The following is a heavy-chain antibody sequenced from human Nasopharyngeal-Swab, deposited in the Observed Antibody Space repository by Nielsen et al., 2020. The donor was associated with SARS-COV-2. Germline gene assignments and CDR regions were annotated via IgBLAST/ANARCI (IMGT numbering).Heavy chain of an antibody. CDR1: GFTVSSNY. J-gene: IGHJ6*02. Sequence: GESLKISCAASGFTVSSNYMSWVRQAPGKGLERVSVIYSGGSTYYADSVKGRFTISRDNSKNTLYLQMNSLRAEDTAVYYCARDRGGVYYYYGMDVWGQGTTVTVSS. CDR2: IYSGGST. D-gene: IGHD3-10*01. CDR3: ARDRGGVYYYYGMDV. V-gene: IGHV3-53*01.